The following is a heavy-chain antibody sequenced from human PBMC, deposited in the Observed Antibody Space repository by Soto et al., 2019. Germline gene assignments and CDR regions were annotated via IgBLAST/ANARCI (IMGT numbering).Heavy chain of an antibody. CDR2: IYPGDSDT. J-gene: IGHJ6*01. CDR1: EHSFTRYW. Sequence: GNSENGTWKGSEHSFTRYWIDWVRQMTGKGLEWMGIIYPGDSDTRYSPSFQGQVTISADKSISTAYLQWSSLKASDTAMYYCASRSVIFFSDTAYTDMD. D-gene: IGHD3-3*01. V-gene: IGHV5-51*01. CDR3: ASRSVIFFSDTAYTDMD.